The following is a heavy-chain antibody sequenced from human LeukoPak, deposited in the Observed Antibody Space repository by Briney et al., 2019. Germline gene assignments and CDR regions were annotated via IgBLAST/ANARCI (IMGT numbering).Heavy chain of an antibody. CDR1: GDSISSDTYY. V-gene: IGHV4-30-4*01. D-gene: IGHD6-13*01. J-gene: IGHJ4*02. CDR2: IYYSGST. Sequence: PSETLSLTCTVSGDSISSDTYYCSWFRQPPGKGLEWIGYIYYSGSTYYNPSLKSRLTISVDTSKNQFSLKLSSVTAADTAVYYSVRGLDSSSYVDSWGQGTLVTVSS. CDR3: VRGLDSSSYVDS.